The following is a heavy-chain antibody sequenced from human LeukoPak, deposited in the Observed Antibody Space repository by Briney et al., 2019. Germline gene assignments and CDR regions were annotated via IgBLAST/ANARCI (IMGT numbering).Heavy chain of an antibody. CDR3: ARGTAMVDY. V-gene: IGHV3-48*03. CDR2: ISSSGSTI. J-gene: IGHJ4*02. D-gene: IGHD5-18*01. Sequence: PGGYLRLSCAASGFTFSSYEMNWVRQAPGKGLEWVSYISSSGSTIYYADSVKGRFTISRDNAKNSLYLQMNSLRAEDTAVYYCARGTAMVDYWGQGTLVTVSS. CDR1: GFTFSSYE.